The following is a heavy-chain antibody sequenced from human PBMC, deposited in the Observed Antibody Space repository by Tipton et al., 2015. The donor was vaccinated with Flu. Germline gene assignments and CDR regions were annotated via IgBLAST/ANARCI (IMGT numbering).Heavy chain of an antibody. J-gene: IGHJ4*02. V-gene: IGHV3-73*01. D-gene: IGHD3-9*01. Sequence: GSLRLSCAASEFTFSGAVTHWVRQASGKGLEWVGRIRSKANSYATSYAASVKGRFSISRDDSKNMAYLQMNSLKTEDTAVYYCATDSSDAPGYPRLESWGQGTLVTVSS. CDR2: IRSKANSYAT. CDR3: ATDSSDAPGYPRLES. CDR1: EFTFSGAV.